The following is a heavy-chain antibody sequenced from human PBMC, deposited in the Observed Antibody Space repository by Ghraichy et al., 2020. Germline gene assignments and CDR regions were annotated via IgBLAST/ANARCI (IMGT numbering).Heavy chain of an antibody. CDR1: GFTFSSYW. D-gene: IGHD2-2*01. CDR2: IKQDGSEK. Sequence: GGSLRLSCAASGFTFSSYWMSWVRRAPGKGLEWVANIKQDGSEKYYVDSVKGRFTISRDNAKNSLYLQMNSLRAEDTAVYYCARELVVPAAVYYFDYWGQGTLVTVSS. V-gene: IGHV3-7*04. J-gene: IGHJ4*02. CDR3: ARELVVPAAVYYFDY.